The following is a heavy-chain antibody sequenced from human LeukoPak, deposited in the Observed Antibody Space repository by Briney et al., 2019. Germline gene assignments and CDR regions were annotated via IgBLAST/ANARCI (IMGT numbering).Heavy chain of an antibody. CDR2: ISGYNGNT. CDR3: AREYFYGSGSPGPSWYFDL. Sequence: GASVKVSCKASGYTFTSYGISWVRQAPGQGLEWMGWISGYNGNTKYAQKVQGRVTMTTDTSTSTVYMELRSLRSDDTAVYYCAREYFYGSGSPGPSWYFDLWGRGTLVTVSS. V-gene: IGHV1-18*01. D-gene: IGHD3-10*01. J-gene: IGHJ2*01. CDR1: GYTFTSYG.